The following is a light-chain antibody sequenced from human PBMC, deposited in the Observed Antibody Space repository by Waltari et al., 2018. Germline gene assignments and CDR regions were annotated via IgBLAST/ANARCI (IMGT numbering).Light chain of an antibody. J-gene: IGLJ1*01. Sequence: QSALTQPASVSGSPVQSITIPCTGTSSHVWSYDLVSWYQQHPGQAPKLIIYEVNSRPSGVSNRFSGSKSGNTASLTISGLQAEDEADYYCCSYAGVDTFYVFGTGTKVTVL. CDR2: EVN. CDR1: SSHVWSYDL. CDR3: CSYAGVDTFYV. V-gene: IGLV2-23*02.